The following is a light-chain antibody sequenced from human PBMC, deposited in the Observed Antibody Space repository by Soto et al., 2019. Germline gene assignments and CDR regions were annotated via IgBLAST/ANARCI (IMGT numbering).Light chain of an antibody. CDR1: QNVSKNY. J-gene: IGKJ1*01. CDR2: DTF. V-gene: IGKV3-20*01. Sequence: EIVLTQSPGTLSLSPGERANLSCRASQNVSKNYLAWYQQRPGQAPRLLIYDTFNRATGVPGRFRGSGSGTEFTLTISRLEAEDFAVYYCHQCAHSPLTFGQGTKVEMK. CDR3: HQCAHSPLT.